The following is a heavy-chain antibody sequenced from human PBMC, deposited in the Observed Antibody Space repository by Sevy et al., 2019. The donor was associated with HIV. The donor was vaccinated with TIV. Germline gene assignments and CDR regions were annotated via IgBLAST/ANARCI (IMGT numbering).Heavy chain of an antibody. D-gene: IGHD3-10*01. J-gene: IGHJ6*02. CDR1: GFTFGDYA. Sequence: GGSLRLSCTASGFTFGDYAMSWIRQTPGRGLEWVGFIRSKTYGGTTEDAASVNDRFTISRDDSKSIAYLQLNSLKTEDTALYYCTRLRGTNSAYYYFGMDVWGQGTTVTVSS. CDR3: TRLRGTNSAYYYFGMDV. CDR2: IRSKTYGGTT. V-gene: IGHV3-49*03.